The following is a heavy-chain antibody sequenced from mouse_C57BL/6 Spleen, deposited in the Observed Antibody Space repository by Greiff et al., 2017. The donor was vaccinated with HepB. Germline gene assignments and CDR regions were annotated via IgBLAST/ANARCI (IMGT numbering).Heavy chain of an antibody. V-gene: IGHV1-81*01. D-gene: IGHD1-1*01. Sequence: QVQLQQSGAELARPGASVKLSCKASGYTFTSYGISWVKQRTGQGLEWIGEIYPRSGNTYYNEKFKGKATLTADKSSSTAYMELRRLTSEDSAVYFCARGDYGSSYRNAMDYWGQGTSVTVSS. CDR2: IYPRSGNT. CDR1: GYTFTSYG. J-gene: IGHJ4*01. CDR3: ARGDYGSSYRNAMDY.